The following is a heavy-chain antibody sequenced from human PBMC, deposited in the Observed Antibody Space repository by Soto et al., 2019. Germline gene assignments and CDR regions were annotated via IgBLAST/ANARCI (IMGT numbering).Heavy chain of an antibody. Sequence: EVQLVESGGGLVQHGGSLRLSCTASGLIFSDYHMDWVRQAPGKGLDRVGRIRRKANSYTTEYAASVKGRFTISRDDSKNSLYLQMNSLKTEDTAVYYCALLGGWSGGSNDMDVWGQGTTVTVSS. J-gene: IGHJ6*02. CDR1: GLIFSDYH. CDR2: IRRKANSYTT. V-gene: IGHV3-72*01. D-gene: IGHD6-19*01. CDR3: ALLGGWSGGSNDMDV.